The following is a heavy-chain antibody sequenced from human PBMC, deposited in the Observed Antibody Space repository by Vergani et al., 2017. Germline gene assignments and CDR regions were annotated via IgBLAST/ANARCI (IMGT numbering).Heavy chain of an antibody. CDR1: GDSVISTDYH. V-gene: IGHV4-39*01. CDR2: MDYSGST. D-gene: IGHD3-16*02. J-gene: IGHJ4*02. CDR3: ASKRGGCRAAYCHSYDF. Sequence: QVQLQESGPGLVKPSETLSLTCTVSGDSVISTDYHWGWIRQPPGKGLEWIGSMDYSGSTSYNPSLESRIPISFETPKNQFSLRLTSVTAADTAVYYCASKRGGCRAAYCHSYDFWGPGTLVGVSS.